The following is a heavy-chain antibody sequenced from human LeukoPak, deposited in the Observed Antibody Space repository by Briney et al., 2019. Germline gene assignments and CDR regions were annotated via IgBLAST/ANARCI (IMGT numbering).Heavy chain of an antibody. CDR2: IYYSGST. V-gene: IGHV4-59*01. Sequence: PSETLSLTCTVSGGSISSYYWSWIRQPPGEGLEWIGYIYYSGSTNYNPSLKSRVTISVDTSKNQFSLKLSSVTAADTAVYYCARDRYCSSTSCYGGWFDPWGQGTLVTVSS. J-gene: IGHJ5*02. D-gene: IGHD2-2*01. CDR3: ARDRYCSSTSCYGGWFDP. CDR1: GGSISSYY.